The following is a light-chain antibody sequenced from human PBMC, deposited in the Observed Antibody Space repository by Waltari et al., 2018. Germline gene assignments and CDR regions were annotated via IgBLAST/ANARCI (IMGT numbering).Light chain of an antibody. CDR1: QSVFNSY. V-gene: IGKV3-20*01. Sequence: EIVLTQSPGTLSLSPGERATLSCRASQSVFNSYLAWYQQKPGQSPRLLIYGASSRATSIPDRFSGSGSGTDFTLTISRLEPEDFALYYCQQYGVPPLTFGGGTKVEIK. CDR2: GAS. CDR3: QQYGVPPLT. J-gene: IGKJ4*01.